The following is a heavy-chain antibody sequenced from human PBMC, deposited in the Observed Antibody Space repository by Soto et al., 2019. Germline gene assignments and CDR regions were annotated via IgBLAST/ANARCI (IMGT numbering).Heavy chain of an antibody. D-gene: IGHD3-3*01. Sequence: VGSLRLSCAASGFTFSSYGMHWVRQAPGKGLEWVAVMSYDGSDKYYADSVKGRFTISRDNSKDTLYLQMNSLRAEDTAVYYCAKDTTNFWSGYLDYWGQGTLVTVS. CDR1: GFTFSSYG. V-gene: IGHV3-30*18. CDR2: MSYDGSDK. CDR3: AKDTTNFWSGYLDY. J-gene: IGHJ4*02.